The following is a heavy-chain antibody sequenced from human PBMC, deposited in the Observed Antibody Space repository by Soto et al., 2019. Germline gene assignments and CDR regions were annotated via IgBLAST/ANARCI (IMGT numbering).Heavy chain of an antibody. CDR2: ISYDGSNK. V-gene: IGHV3-30*03. CDR3: VRDNSHIIVTPFDL. D-gene: IGHD2-21*01. J-gene: IGHJ4*02. CDR1: GFTFSGYG. Sequence: GGSLRLSCAASGFTFSGYGMHWVRQAPGKGLEWVAVISYDGSNKYYAGSVRGRFTISRDNAKNSVFLQMDSLRVEDTAIYYCVRDNSHIIVTPFDLWGQGTLVTVSS.